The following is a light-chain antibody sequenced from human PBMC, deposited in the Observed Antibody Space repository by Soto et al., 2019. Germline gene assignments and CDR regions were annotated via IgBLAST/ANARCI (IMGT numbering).Light chain of an antibody. V-gene: IGLV2-14*01. CDR3: SSYTSSSLVV. J-gene: IGLJ2*01. Sequence: QSALTQPASVSGSPGQSIAISCTGTRSDVGAYNYVSWYQQHPGKAPKLMISEVTNRPSGVSDRFSGSKSGNTASLTISELQAEDEADYYCSSYTSSSLVVFGGGTKLTVL. CDR2: EVT. CDR1: RSDVGAYNY.